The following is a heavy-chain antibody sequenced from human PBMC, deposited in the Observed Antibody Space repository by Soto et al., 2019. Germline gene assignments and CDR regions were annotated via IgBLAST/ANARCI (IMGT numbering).Heavy chain of an antibody. D-gene: IGHD6-13*01. V-gene: IGHV4-31*03. J-gene: IGHJ6*02. CDR2: LYYSGST. CDR1: GGSISSGGYY. CDR3: ARECDSSSWYGGSELKYGMDV. Sequence: QVQLQESGPGLVKPSQTLSLTCPVSGGSISSGGYYWSWIRQHPGEGLEWFGYLYYSGSTNYNPSLKSRVTIALDTSKNQFSLKLSSVTAADTAVYYCARECDSSSWYGGSELKYGMDVWGQGTTVTVSS.